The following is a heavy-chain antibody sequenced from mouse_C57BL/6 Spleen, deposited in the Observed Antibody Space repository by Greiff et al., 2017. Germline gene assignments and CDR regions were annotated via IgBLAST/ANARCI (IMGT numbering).Heavy chain of an antibody. V-gene: IGHV1-76*01. CDR2: IYPGSGNT. D-gene: IGHD1-1*01. Sequence: VKVVESGAELVRPGASVKLSCKASGYTFTDYYINWVKQRPGQGLEWIARIYPGSGNTYYNEKFKGKATLTAEKSSSTAYMQLSSLTSEDSAVYFCARGTVVEDYWGQGTTLTVSS. J-gene: IGHJ2*01. CDR3: ARGTVVEDY. CDR1: GYTFTDYY.